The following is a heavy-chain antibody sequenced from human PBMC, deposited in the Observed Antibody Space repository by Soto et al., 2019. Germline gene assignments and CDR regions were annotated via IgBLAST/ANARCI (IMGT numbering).Heavy chain of an antibody. V-gene: IGHV4-4*07. CDR3: ARDQTTNWGSDYYYYGMDV. CDR2: IYTSGST. D-gene: IGHD7-27*01. J-gene: IGHJ6*02. Sequence: QVQLQESGPGLVKPSETLSLTCTVSGGSISSYYWSWIRQPAGKGLEWIGRIYTSGSTNYNPSLKSRVTMSVDTSKNQFSLKLSSVTAADTAVYCCARDQTTNWGSDYYYYGMDVWGQGTTVTVSS. CDR1: GGSISSYY.